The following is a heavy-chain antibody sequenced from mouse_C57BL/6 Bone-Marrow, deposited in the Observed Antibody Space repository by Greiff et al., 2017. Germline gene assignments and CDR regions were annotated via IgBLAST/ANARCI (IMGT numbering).Heavy chain of an antibody. Sequence: EVHLVESGGDLVKPGGSLKLSCAASGFTFSSYGMSWVRQTPDKRLEWVATISSGGSYTYYPDSVKGRFTISRDNAKNTLYLQMSSLKSEDTAMYYCARQSRLLRAWFAYWGQGTLVTVSA. CDR3: ARQSRLLRAWFAY. V-gene: IGHV5-6*01. D-gene: IGHD1-1*01. CDR1: GFTFSSYG. CDR2: ISSGGSYT. J-gene: IGHJ3*01.